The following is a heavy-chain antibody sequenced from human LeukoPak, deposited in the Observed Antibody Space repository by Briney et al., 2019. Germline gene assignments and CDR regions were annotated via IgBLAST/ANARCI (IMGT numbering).Heavy chain of an antibody. J-gene: IGHJ5*02. CDR2: IFNSASTI. V-gene: IGHV3-11*01. CDR3: ARGHYGLTP. CDR1: GFTFSDWY. Sequence: GGSLRLSCAASGFTFSDWYMSWIRQAPGKGLEWVSYIFNSASTIYYADPVEGRFTISRDNAQRSVFLQMNSLRAEDTAVYYCARGHYGLTPWGQGTLVTVSS. D-gene: IGHD3-16*01.